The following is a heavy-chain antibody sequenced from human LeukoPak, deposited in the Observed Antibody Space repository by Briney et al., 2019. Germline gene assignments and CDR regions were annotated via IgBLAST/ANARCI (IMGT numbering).Heavy chain of an antibody. V-gene: IGHV3-30*18. D-gene: IGHD5-24*01. CDR3: AKDGRRDVYGNWFDP. CDR2: ISYDGSNK. CDR1: EFTLSTYG. Sequence: GGSLRLSYAAYEFTLSTYGMHWVRQAPGKGLEWVAVISYDGSNKYYADSVKGRFTISRDNSNNTLYLQMNSLRGEDTAVYYCAKDGRRDVYGNWFDPWGQGTLVSVSS. J-gene: IGHJ5*02.